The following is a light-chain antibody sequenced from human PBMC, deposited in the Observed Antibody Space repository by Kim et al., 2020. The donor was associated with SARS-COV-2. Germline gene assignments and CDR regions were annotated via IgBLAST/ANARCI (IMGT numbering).Light chain of an antibody. CDR1: SLRRYD. CDR2: AKD. CDR3: SSRDISGDLWV. J-gene: IGLJ3*02. Sequence: ALGQTERITCQGDSLRRYDPDWYQHKPGQAPVLVIYAKDKRPSGIPDRFSGSTSGTTAALTITGAQAEDGADYYCSSRDISGDLWVFGGGTQLTVL. V-gene: IGLV3-19*01.